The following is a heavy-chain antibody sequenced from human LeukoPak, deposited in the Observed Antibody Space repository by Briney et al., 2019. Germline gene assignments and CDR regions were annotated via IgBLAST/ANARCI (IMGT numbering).Heavy chain of an antibody. D-gene: IGHD6-13*01. CDR1: GFTFSSYA. CDR3: AKESVRYSSSGEGQK. J-gene: IGHJ4*02. CDR2: ISGSGGST. Sequence: PGGSLRLSCAASGFTFSSYAMSWVRQAPGKGLEWVSAISGSGGSTYYADSVKGRFTISRDNSKNPLYLQMNSLRAEDTAVYYCAKESVRYSSSGEGQKWGQGTLVTVSS. V-gene: IGHV3-23*01.